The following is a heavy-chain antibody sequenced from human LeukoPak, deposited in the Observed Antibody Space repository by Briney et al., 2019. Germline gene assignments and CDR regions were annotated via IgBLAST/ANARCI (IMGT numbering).Heavy chain of an antibody. J-gene: IGHJ4*02. V-gene: IGHV4-34*01. CDR1: GGSFSGYY. D-gene: IGHD3-9*01. CDR2: INHSGST. Sequence: SETLSLTCAVYGGSFSGYYWSWIRQPPGKGLEWIGEINHSGSTNYNPSLKSRVTISVDTSKNQFSLKLSSVTAADTAVYYCASAYGENYDILTGYYMHPFDYWGQGTLVTVSS. CDR3: ASAYGENYDILTGYYMHPFDY.